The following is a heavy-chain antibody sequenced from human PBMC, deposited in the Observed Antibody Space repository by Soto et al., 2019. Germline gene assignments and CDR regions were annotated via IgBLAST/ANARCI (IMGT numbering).Heavy chain of an antibody. CDR3: ARSSSGPGAFDI. J-gene: IGHJ3*02. CDR2: INPSGGNT. Sequence: QVQLVQSGAEVKKPVASVKGSCKASGYTFTTYYIHWVRQAPGQGLEWMGIINPSGGNTDYAQKFQGRVTMTRDTSTSTVYMELSSLRSEDTAVYYCARSSSGPGAFDIWGQGTMVTVSS. V-gene: IGHV1-46*01. CDR1: GYTFTTYY.